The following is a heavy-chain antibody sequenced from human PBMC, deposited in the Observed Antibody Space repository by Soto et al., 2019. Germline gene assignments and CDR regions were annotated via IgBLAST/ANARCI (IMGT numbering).Heavy chain of an antibody. J-gene: IGHJ4*02. Sequence: GASVKVSCKASGGTFSSYAISWVRQAPGQGLEWMGGIIPIFGTANYAQKFQGRVTITADESTSTAYMELSSLRSEDTAVYYCARERIAAAGTLDYWGQGTLVTVSS. CDR3: ARERIAAAGTLDY. CDR2: IIPIFGTA. V-gene: IGHV1-69*13. D-gene: IGHD6-13*01. CDR1: GGTFSSYA.